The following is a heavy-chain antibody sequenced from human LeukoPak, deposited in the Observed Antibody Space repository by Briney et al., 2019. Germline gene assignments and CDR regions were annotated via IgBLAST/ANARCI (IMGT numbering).Heavy chain of an antibody. D-gene: IGHD6-13*01. CDR1: GFTFSSYS. J-gene: IGHJ4*02. V-gene: IGHV3-23*01. Sequence: GASLRLSCAASGFTFSSYSMSWVRQAPGKGLEWVSVISGSGGSTYYADSVRGRFTISRDNSKNTLYLQINSLRAEDTAVYYCAKGGHSSSWYGSDYWGQGTLVTVSS. CDR2: ISGSGGST. CDR3: AKGGHSSSWYGSDY.